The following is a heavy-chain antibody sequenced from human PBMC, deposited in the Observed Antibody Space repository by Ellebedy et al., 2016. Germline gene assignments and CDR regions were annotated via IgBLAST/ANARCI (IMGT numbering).Heavy chain of an antibody. Sequence: SVKVSXXASGGTFSSYAISWVRQAPGQGLEWMGGIIPIFGTANYAQKFQGRVTITADESTSTAYMELSSLRSEDTAVYYCARGGRYYDSSGHPAVSFDYWGQGTLVTVSS. CDR2: IIPIFGTA. V-gene: IGHV1-69*13. J-gene: IGHJ4*02. D-gene: IGHD3-22*01. CDR1: GGTFSSYA. CDR3: ARGGRYYDSSGHPAVSFDY.